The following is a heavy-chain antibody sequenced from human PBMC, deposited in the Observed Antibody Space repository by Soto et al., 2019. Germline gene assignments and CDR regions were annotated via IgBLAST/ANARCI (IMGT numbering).Heavy chain of an antibody. J-gene: IGHJ4*02. CDR2: IYYSGST. D-gene: IGHD3-16*01. Sequence: SETLSLTCTVSGVSISSSSYYWDWIRQPPGKGLEWIGSIYYSGSTYYNPSLKSRVTISVDTSKNQFSLKLSSVIAADTAVYYCARHLILLGSVYYWGQGTLVTVSS. V-gene: IGHV4-39*01. CDR1: GVSISSSSYY. CDR3: ARHLILLGSVYY.